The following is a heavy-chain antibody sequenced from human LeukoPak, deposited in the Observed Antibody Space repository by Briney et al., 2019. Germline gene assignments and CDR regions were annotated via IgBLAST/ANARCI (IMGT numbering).Heavy chain of an antibody. D-gene: IGHD3-10*01. CDR3: GHYFCLGRYLGGVRF. CDR1: GYSISSGYY. J-gene: IGHJ4*02. CDR2: IYHSGST. V-gene: IGHV4-38-2*02. Sequence: SETLSLTCTVSGYSISSGYYWGWIRQPPGKGLEWIGTIYHSGSTYYNPSLKSRVTISVDTSKNQFSLKLSSVTAAAPAVYYCGHYFCLGRYLGGVRFWGQGTL.